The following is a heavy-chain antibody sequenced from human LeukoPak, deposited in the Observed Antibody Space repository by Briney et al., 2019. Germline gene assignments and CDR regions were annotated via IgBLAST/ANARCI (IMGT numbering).Heavy chain of an antibody. V-gene: IGHV3-23*01. Sequence: PGGSLRLPCAASGFTFSSYAMSWVRQAPGKGLEWVSAISGSGGSTYYADSVKGRFTISRDNSKNTLYLQMNSLRAEDTAVCYCAKSVVAVAVNLDYWGQGTLVTVSS. CDR3: AKSVVAVAVNLDY. CDR2: ISGSGGST. J-gene: IGHJ4*02. D-gene: IGHD6-19*01. CDR1: GFTFSSYA.